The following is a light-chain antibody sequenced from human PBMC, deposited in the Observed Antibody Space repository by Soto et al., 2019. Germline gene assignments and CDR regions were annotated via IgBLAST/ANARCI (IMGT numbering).Light chain of an antibody. CDR3: CSYAGSSTYV. V-gene: IGLV2-23*01. CDR1: NSDVGNYNL. CDR2: EGS. J-gene: IGLJ1*01. Sequence: QSVVAPPAPVSGSPGQSITHSCTGNNSDVGNYNLVSWYQQHPGKAPKLMIYEGSKRPSGVSNRFSGSKSGNTASLTISILQAEDEADYYCCSYAGSSTYVFGTGTKVTVL.